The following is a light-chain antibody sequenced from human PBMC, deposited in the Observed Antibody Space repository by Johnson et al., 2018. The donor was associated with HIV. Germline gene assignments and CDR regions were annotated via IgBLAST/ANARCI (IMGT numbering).Light chain of an antibody. Sequence: SVLTQPPSVSAAPGQKVTISCSGSSSNIGNNYVSWYQQLPGTAPKLLIYDNNKRPSGIPDRFSGSKSGTSATLGITGLQTGDEADYYCGTWDGSLSGYVFGAGTEVTFL. CDR2: DNN. CDR3: GTWDGSLSGYV. CDR1: SSNIGNNY. V-gene: IGLV1-51*01. J-gene: IGLJ1*01.